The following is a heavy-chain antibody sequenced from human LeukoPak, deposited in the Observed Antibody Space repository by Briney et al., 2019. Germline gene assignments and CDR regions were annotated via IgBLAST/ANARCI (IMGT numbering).Heavy chain of an antibody. Sequence: EASVKVSFTASGYTFTSYSIRWVRQAPGQGLEWMGWISAYNGNTYYAQKLQGRVTMTTDTSTSTAYMELRSLRSDDTAVYYCARARGAMASGWYVFASWGQGTLVTVSS. CDR3: ARARGAMASGWYVFAS. CDR1: GYTFTSYS. CDR2: ISAYNGNT. V-gene: IGHV1-18*01. D-gene: IGHD6-19*01. J-gene: IGHJ4*02.